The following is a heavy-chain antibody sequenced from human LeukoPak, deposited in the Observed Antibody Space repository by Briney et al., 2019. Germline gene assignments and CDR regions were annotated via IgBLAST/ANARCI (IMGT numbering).Heavy chain of an antibody. V-gene: IGHV4-39*01. CDR2: IYFSGST. Sequence: SETLSLTCTVSGGSISSSSYYWGWIRQPPGKGLEWIGSIYFSGSTYYNPSLKSRVTISVDTSKNQFSLKLNSVTAADTAVYYCARSREKQWLAYFDYWGQGTLVTVSS. J-gene: IGHJ4*02. CDR1: GGSISSSSYY. CDR3: ARSREKQWLAYFDY. D-gene: IGHD6-19*01.